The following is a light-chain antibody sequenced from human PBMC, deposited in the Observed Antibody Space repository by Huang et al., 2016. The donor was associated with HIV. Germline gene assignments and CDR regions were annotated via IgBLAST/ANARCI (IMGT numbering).Light chain of an antibody. CDR1: QGISSY. J-gene: IGKJ5*01. Sequence: IQLTQSPSSLSASVGDRVTITCRASQGISSYLARYQQKPGQAPRLLIYGASSLQSGVPSRFSGSGSGTEFTLIISSLQPEDFATYYCQQLNNFPVTFGQGTRLDSK. CDR2: GAS. CDR3: QQLNNFPVT. V-gene: IGKV1-9*01.